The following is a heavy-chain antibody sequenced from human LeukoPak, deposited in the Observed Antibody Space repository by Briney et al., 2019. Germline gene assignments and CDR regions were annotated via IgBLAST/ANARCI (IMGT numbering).Heavy chain of an antibody. CDR3: ARDVIVPYGSGRTYYYYCYMDV. J-gene: IGHJ6*03. CDR1: GFTFSSYG. CDR2: IRYDGSNK. Sequence: PGGSLRLSCAASGFTFSSYGMHWVRQAPGKGLEWVAFIRYDGSNKYYADSVRGRFTISRDNSKNTLYLQMNSLSAEDTAVYYCARDVIVPYGSGRTYYYYCYMDVWGKGTTVTISS. V-gene: IGHV3-30*02. D-gene: IGHD3-10*01.